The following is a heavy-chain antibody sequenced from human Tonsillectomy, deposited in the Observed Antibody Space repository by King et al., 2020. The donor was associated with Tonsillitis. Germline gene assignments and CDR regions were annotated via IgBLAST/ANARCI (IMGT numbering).Heavy chain of an antibody. Sequence: QLQESGPGLVKPSETLSLTCTVSGGSISSSSYYWGWIRQPPGKGLEWIGSIYYSGSTSYNPSLKSRVTISVDTSKNQFSLKLSSVTAADTAVYYCARQWYSSSWYPINWFDPWGQGTLVTVSS. CDR3: ARQWYSSSWYPINWFDP. V-gene: IGHV4-39*01. D-gene: IGHD6-13*01. CDR1: GGSISSSSYY. J-gene: IGHJ5*02. CDR2: IYYSGST.